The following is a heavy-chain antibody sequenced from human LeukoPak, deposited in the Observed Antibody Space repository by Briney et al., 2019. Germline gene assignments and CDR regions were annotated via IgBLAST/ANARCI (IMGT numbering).Heavy chain of an antibody. CDR2: IYTSGIT. J-gene: IGHJ5*02. V-gene: IGHV4-61*02. CDR3: ARVLVLGELNWFDP. Sequence: SQTLSLTCTVSGGAISSESYYRSWIRQPAGKGLEWIGRIYTSGITNYNPSLKSRVTMSVDTSKSQFSLNLSSVTAADTAVYYCARVLVLGELNWFDPWGQGTLVTVSS. D-gene: IGHD3-16*01. CDR1: GGAISSESYY.